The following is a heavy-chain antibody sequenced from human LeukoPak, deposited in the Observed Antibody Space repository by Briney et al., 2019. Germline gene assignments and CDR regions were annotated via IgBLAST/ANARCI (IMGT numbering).Heavy chain of an antibody. Sequence: GSLRLSCAASGFTFSDYYMSWIRQAPGKGLEWVSYISSSGSTIYYADSVKGRFTISRDNAKNSLYLQMNSLRAEDTAVYYCARDDPYYYDSSGYYWFDPWGQGTLVTVSS. CDR2: ISSSGSTI. CDR1: GFTFSDYY. CDR3: ARDDPYYYDSSGYYWFDP. D-gene: IGHD3-22*01. V-gene: IGHV3-11*01. J-gene: IGHJ5*02.